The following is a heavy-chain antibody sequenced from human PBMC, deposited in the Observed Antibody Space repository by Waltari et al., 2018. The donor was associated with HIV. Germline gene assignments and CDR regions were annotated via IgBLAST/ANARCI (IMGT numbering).Heavy chain of an antibody. CDR3: ARLGGLRGYSYGPNFDY. D-gene: IGHD5-18*01. J-gene: IGHJ4*02. CDR2: ISSSSSTI. CDR1: GFTFSSYS. Sequence: SGGGLVQPGGSLRLSCAASGFTFSSYSMNWVRQAPGKGLEWVSYISSSSSTIYYADSVKGRFTISRDNAKNSLYLQMNSLRAEDTAVYYCARLGGLRGYSYGPNFDYWGQGTLVTVSS. V-gene: IGHV3-48*04.